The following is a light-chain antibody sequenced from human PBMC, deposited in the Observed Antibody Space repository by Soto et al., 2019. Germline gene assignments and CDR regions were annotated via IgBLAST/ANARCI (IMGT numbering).Light chain of an antibody. Sequence: DIQMNQSPSTLSASVGDKVTITCRASQSISSWLAWYQQKPGKATKLLIYDASNLESGVPSRFSGSGSGTEFTLTISSLQPDEFATYYCQKYNSYPITVGQGTRLAIK. J-gene: IGKJ5*01. V-gene: IGKV1-5*01. CDR1: QSISSW. CDR2: DAS. CDR3: QKYNSYPIT.